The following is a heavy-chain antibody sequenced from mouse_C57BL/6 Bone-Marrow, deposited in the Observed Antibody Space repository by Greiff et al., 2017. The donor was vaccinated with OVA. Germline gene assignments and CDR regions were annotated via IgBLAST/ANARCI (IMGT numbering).Heavy chain of an antibody. CDR2: ISYDGSN. V-gene: IGHV3-6*01. CDR3: AHLLLRRGYFDV. D-gene: IGHD1-1*01. Sequence: EVKLLESGPGLVKPSQSLSLTCSVTGYSFTSGYYWNGIRRFPGKKLEWMGYISYDGSNNYNQSPKNRISITRVTSKNQFFLKLNSVSTEDTATYYCAHLLLRRGYFDVWGTGTTVTVSS. CDR1: GYSFTSGYY. J-gene: IGHJ1*03.